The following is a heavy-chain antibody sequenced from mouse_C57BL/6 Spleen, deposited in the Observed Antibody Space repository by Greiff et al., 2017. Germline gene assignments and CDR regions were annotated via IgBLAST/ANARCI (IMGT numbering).Heavy chain of an antibody. CDR2: IWSGGSS. D-gene: IGHD1-1*01. CDR1: GFSLTSYG. Sequence: VMLVESGPGLVQPSQSLSITCTVSGFSLTSYGVPWVRQSPGKGLEWLGVIWSGGSSDYNAAFISRLSISKDNSKSQVFFKMNSLQADDTAIYYCARYYGSRGYFDVWGTGTTVTVSS. J-gene: IGHJ1*03. CDR3: ARYYGSRGYFDV. V-gene: IGHV2-2*01.